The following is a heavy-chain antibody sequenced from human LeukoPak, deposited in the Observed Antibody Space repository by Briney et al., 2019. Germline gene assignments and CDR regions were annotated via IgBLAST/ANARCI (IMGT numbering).Heavy chain of an antibody. D-gene: IGHD3-22*01. J-gene: IGHJ4*02. CDR1: GFTFSNAW. CDR2: ISSSGSTI. V-gene: IGHV3-11*04. CDR3: AREVVTVGYYFDY. Sequence: GGSLRLSCAASGFTFSNAWMSWVRQAPGKGLEWVSYISSSGSTIYYADSVKGRFTISRDNAKNSLYLQMNSLRAEDTAVYYCAREVVTVGYYFDYWGQGTLVTVSS.